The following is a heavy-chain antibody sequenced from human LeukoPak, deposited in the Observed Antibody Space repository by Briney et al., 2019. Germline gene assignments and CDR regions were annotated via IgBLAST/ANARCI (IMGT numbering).Heavy chain of an antibody. D-gene: IGHD2-2*01. CDR1: GFTFSSYN. Sequence: GGSLRLSCAASGFTFSSYNMNWVRQAPGKGLEWVSFISTSNSYIHYADSVKGRFTISRDNAKNSLYLQMNSLRAEDTAVYYCARDGCSSTSCRFYNWFDPWGQGTLVTVSS. V-gene: IGHV3-21*01. CDR3: ARDGCSSTSCRFYNWFDP. J-gene: IGHJ5*02. CDR2: ISTSNSYI.